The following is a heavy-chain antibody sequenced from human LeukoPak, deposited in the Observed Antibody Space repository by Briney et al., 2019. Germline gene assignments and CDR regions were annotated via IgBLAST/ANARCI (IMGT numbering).Heavy chain of an antibody. Sequence: GASVKVSCMASGYTFTSYDINWVRQPSGQGLEWMGWMNPNTGNTGYAQKFQGRVTITRNTSISTVYMELSSLRSEDTAVYYCALGRGSSSPPLRKYYYYYYMDVWGKGTTVTVSS. CDR2: MNPNTGNT. CDR3: ALGRGSSSPPLRKYYYYYYMDV. V-gene: IGHV1-8*03. CDR1: GYTFTSYD. D-gene: IGHD6-6*01. J-gene: IGHJ6*03.